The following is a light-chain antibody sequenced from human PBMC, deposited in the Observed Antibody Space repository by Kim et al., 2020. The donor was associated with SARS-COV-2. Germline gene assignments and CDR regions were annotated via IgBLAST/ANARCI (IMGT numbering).Light chain of an antibody. CDR1: QTISTW. CDR3: QHYIRFPYT. J-gene: IGKJ2*01. CDR2: LAS. V-gene: IGKV1-5*03. Sequence: SASVGVRVTITCRASQTISTWLAWYQQKPGKAPKLLLYLASTLESGVPSRFSGSGSGTEFTLTIDSLQPDDFATYYCQHYIRFPYTFGQGTKLEI.